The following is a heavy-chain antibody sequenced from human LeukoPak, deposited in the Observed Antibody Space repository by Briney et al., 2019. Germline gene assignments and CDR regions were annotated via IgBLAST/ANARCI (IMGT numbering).Heavy chain of an antibody. CDR3: ARDPYYYDSSGYDY. D-gene: IGHD3-22*01. CDR2: INPSGGST. J-gene: IGHJ4*02. V-gene: IGHV1-46*01. Sequence: WASVKVSCKASGYTFTSYYMHWVRQAPGQGLEWMGIINPSGGSTSYAQKFQGRVTMTTDTSTSTAYMELRSLRSDDTAVYYCARDPYYYDSSGYDYWGQGTLVTVSS. CDR1: GYTFTSYY.